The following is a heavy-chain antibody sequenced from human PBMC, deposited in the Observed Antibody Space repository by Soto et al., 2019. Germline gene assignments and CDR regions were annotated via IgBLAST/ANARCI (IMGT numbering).Heavy chain of an antibody. CDR2: MNPNSGNT. J-gene: IGHJ5*02. Sequence: ASVKVSCKASGYTFTSYDINCVRQATGQGLGWMGWMNPNSGNTGYAQKFQGRVTMTRNTSISTAYMELSSLRSEDTAVYYCARGGLRAIFGVSIGGNWFDPWGQGTLVTVSS. V-gene: IGHV1-8*01. CDR1: GYTFTSYD. CDR3: ARGGLRAIFGVSIGGNWFDP. D-gene: IGHD3-3*01.